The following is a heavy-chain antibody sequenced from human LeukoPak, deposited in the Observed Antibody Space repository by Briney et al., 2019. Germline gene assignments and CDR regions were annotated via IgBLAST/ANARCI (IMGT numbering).Heavy chain of an antibody. CDR2: NSGSGGST. Sequence: GGSLRLSCAASGFTFSSYAMSWVRQAPGKGLGWVSANSGSGGSTYYADSVKGRFTISRDNSKNTLYLQMNSLRAEDTAVYYCAKDAVSRYGSGSYWDYWGQGTLVTVSS. V-gene: IGHV3-23*01. D-gene: IGHD3-10*01. J-gene: IGHJ4*02. CDR3: AKDAVSRYGSGSYWDY. CDR1: GFTFSSYA.